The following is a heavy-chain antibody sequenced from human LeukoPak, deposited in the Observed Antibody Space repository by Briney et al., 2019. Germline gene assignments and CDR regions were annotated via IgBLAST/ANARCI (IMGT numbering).Heavy chain of an antibody. Sequence: SETLSLTCTVSGYSISSGYYWGWIRQPPGKGLEWIGSIYHSGSTYYNPSLKSRVTISVDTSKNQFSLKLSSVTAADTAVYYCARDLRSAAGIYYYYYMDVWGKGTTVTISS. V-gene: IGHV4-38-2*02. J-gene: IGHJ6*03. D-gene: IGHD6-13*01. CDR3: ARDLRSAAGIYYYYYMDV. CDR1: GYSISSGYY. CDR2: IYHSGST.